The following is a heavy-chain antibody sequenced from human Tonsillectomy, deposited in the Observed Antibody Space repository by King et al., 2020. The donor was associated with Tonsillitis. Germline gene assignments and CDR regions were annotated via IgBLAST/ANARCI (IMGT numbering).Heavy chain of an antibody. CDR3: ARNGLVRGRYFDY. CDR2: IYYSGST. V-gene: IGHV4-39*07. CDR1: GGPISSSSYY. J-gene: IGHJ4*02. D-gene: IGHD3/OR15-3a*01. Sequence: LQLQESGPGLVKPSETLSLTCTVSGGPISSSSYYWGWIRQPPGKGLEYIGSIYYSGSTYYNPSLKRRVTISLDTSKNQFSLKLRSVTAADTAVYYCARNGLVRGRYFDYWGQGTLVTVSS.